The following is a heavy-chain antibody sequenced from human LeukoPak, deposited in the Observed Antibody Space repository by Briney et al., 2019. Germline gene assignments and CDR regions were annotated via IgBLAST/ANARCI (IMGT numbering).Heavy chain of an antibody. Sequence: GASVKVSCKASGYTFTGYYIHWVRQSPGQGPEWMGWFNPNSGATDSAQKFQGRATMTGDTSISTAYMELSGLTSDDTAVYYCAREYGSGYYYVYLDYWGQGTLVTVSS. CDR3: AREYGSGYYYVYLDY. V-gene: IGHV1-2*02. CDR1: GYTFTGYY. CDR2: FNPNSGAT. D-gene: IGHD3-10*01. J-gene: IGHJ4*02.